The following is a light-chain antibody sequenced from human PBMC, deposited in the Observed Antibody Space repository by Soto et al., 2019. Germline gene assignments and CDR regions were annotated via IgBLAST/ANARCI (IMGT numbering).Light chain of an antibody. V-gene: IGKV1-5*03. Sequence: DIQMTQSPSTLSASVGDRVTITCRASQSISSWLAWYQQKPGKAPKLLIYKASNLHSGVPSRFSGSGSGTEFTLTISSLQPDDFATYYCQQYNGYSRTFGLGTKVDIK. J-gene: IGKJ1*01. CDR2: KAS. CDR1: QSISSW. CDR3: QQYNGYSRT.